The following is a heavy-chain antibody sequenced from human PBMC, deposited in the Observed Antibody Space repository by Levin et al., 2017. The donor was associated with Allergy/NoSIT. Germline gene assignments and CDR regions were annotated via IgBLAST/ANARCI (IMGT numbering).Heavy chain of an antibody. CDR2: ISYDGSNK. Sequence: GGSLRLSCAASGFTFSSYAMHWVRQAPGKGLEWVAVISYDGSNKYYADSVKGRFTISRDNSKNTLYLQMNSLRAEDTAVYYCARGRPLYYYGSGSYGYWGQGTLVTVSS. CDR1: GFTFSSYA. J-gene: IGHJ4*02. D-gene: IGHD3-10*01. V-gene: IGHV3-30-3*01. CDR3: ARGRPLYYYGSGSYGY.